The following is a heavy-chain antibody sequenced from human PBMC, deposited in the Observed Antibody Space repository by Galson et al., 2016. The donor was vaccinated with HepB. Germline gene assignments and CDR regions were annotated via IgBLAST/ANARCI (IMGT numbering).Heavy chain of an antibody. CDR2: ISWNSVGV. V-gene: IGHV3-9*01. Sequence: SLRLSCAASGFSFDDYGMDWVRQGPGKGLEWVAGISWNSVGVGYADSVKGRFTISRDNAKNSLHLQMNSLRVEDTALYYCVKARKYRCSSSTCYWEFDYWGQGTLVTVS. CDR1: GFSFDDYG. D-gene: IGHD2-2*01. CDR3: VKARKYRCSSSTCYWEFDY. J-gene: IGHJ4*02.